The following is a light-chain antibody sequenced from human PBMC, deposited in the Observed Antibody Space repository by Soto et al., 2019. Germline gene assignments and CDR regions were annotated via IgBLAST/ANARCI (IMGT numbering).Light chain of an antibody. Sequence: DIQMTQSPSSLSASVGDSITITCRASQRISNFLNWYQHKPGKAPRLLIYGASTLQSGVPSRFSGSGSGTEFTLTIGSLQPEDFATYYCQQTFNTPWTFGQGTKLEIK. CDR1: QRISNF. CDR3: QQTFNTPWT. V-gene: IGKV1-39*01. J-gene: IGKJ1*01. CDR2: GAS.